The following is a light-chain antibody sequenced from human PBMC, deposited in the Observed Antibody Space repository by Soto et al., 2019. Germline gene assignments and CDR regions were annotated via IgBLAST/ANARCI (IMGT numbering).Light chain of an antibody. V-gene: IGKV3-20*01. CDR1: QSVSSSY. CDR2: GAS. J-gene: IGKJ1*01. CDR3: QQNDSTLTWT. Sequence: IVLTQNPGTLSLSPGERATLSCRAIQSVSSSYLAWYQQKPGQAPRLLIYGASTRATGVPVRFSGTGSGTEFTLTISSLEPEDFAVYYGQQNDSTLTWTVGQVTKMDIK.